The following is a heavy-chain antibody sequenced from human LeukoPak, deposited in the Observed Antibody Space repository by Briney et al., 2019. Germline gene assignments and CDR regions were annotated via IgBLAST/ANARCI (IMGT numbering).Heavy chain of an antibody. CDR2: IYYSGST. CDR1: GGSISSSSYY. V-gene: IGHV4-39*01. Sequence: SETLSLTCTVSGGSISSSSYYWGWIRQPPGKGLEWIGSIYYSGSTYYNPSLKSRVTISVDTSKNQFSLKLSSVTAADTAIYYCARNDVYFDYWGQGTLVTVS. J-gene: IGHJ4*02. CDR3: ARNDVYFDY.